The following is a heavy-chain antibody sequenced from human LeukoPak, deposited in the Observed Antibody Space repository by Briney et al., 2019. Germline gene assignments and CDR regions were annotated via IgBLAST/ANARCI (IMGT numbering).Heavy chain of an antibody. Sequence: GGSLRLSCAASGFTFSSYGMHWIRQAPGKGLEWVSYISSSSSTIYYADSVKGRFTISRDNAKNSLYLQMNSLRAEDTAVYYCARGGTGALDYWGQGTLVTVSS. D-gene: IGHD1-1*01. J-gene: IGHJ4*02. CDR3: ARGGTGALDY. CDR1: GFTFSSYG. CDR2: ISSSSSTI. V-gene: IGHV3-48*01.